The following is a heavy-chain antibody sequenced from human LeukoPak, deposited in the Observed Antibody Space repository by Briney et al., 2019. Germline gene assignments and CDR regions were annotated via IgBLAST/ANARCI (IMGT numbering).Heavy chain of an antibody. CDR1: GGSFSGYY. CDR2: IIHSGST. CDR3: ARQGSRPHYYYYYMDV. Sequence: SETLSLTCAVYGGSFSGYYWSWIRQPPGKGLEWIGEIIHSGSTNYNPSLKSRVTISVDTSKNQFSLKLSSVTAADTAVHYCARQGSRPHYYYYYMDVWGKGTTVTVSS. D-gene: IGHD3-10*01. V-gene: IGHV4-34*12. J-gene: IGHJ6*03.